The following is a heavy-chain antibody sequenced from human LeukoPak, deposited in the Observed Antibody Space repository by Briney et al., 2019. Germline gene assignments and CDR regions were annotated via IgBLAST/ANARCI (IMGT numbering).Heavy chain of an antibody. CDR1: GYSINSGYY. CDR2: FYRSGDT. Sequence: SETLSLTCTVSGYSINSGYYWSWVRQPPGKGLEWIGTFYRSGDTSYNPSLESRVTMSVDTPKNQFSLRLSSVTAADTAVYYCATKTGYAPRYYYMDVWGKGTTVTVSS. D-gene: IGHD2-2*01. J-gene: IGHJ6*03. CDR3: ATKTGYAPRYYYMDV. V-gene: IGHV4-38-2*02.